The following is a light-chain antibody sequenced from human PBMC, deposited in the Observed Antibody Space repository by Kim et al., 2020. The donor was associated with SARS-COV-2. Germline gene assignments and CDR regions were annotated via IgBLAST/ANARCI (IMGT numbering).Light chain of an antibody. CDR2: QDN. CDR3: QAWDSSTAV. CDR1: KLENKY. Sequence: SYELTQPPSVSVSPGQTASITCSGDKLENKYVCWYQQKPTQSPMLVIYQDNKRPSGIPERFSGSNSGNTATLTISGTQAMDEADYYCQAWDSSTAVFGGG. V-gene: IGLV3-1*01. J-gene: IGLJ3*02.